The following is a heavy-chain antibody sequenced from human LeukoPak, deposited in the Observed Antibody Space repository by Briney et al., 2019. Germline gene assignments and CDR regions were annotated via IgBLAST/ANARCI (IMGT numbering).Heavy chain of an antibody. CDR1: GGSISSYY. CDR2: IYYSGST. J-gene: IGHJ5*02. Sequence: PSETLSLTCTVSGGSISSYYWSWIRQPPGKGLEWIGYIYYSGSTNYNPSFKSRVTISVDTSKNQFSLKLSSVTAADTAVYYCARDLDSRFDPWGQGTLVTVSS. D-gene: IGHD3-22*01. V-gene: IGHV4-59*01. CDR3: ARDLDSRFDP.